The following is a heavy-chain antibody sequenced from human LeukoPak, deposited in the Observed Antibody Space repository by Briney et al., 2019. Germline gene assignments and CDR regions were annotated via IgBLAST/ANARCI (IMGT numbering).Heavy chain of an antibody. D-gene: IGHD5-18*01. CDR2: IRYDGSNK. CDR3: AKELRGYSYGYDAFDI. J-gene: IGHJ3*02. V-gene: IGHV3-30*02. Sequence: PGGSLRLSCAASGFTFSSYGMHWVRQAPGKGLEWVAFIRYDGSNKYYADSVKGRFTVSRDNSKNTLYLHVNSLRPEDTAVYYCAKELRGYSYGYDAFDIWGQGTMVTVSS. CDR1: GFTFSSYG.